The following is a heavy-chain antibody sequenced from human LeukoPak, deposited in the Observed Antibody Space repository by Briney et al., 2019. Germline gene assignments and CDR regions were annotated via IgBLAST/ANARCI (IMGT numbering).Heavy chain of an antibody. Sequence: SETLSLTCTVSGGSISSYYWSWIRQPPGKGLEWIGYIYYSGGTNYNPSLKSRVTISVDTSKNQFSLKLSSVTAADTAVYYCAREGGDYYDSSGYYFDYWGQGTLVTVSS. CDR3: AREGGDYYDSSGYYFDY. CDR1: GGSISSYY. V-gene: IGHV4-59*01. J-gene: IGHJ4*02. D-gene: IGHD3-22*01. CDR2: IYYSGGT.